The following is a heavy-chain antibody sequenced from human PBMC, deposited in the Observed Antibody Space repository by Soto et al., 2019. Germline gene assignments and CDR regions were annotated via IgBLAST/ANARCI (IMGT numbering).Heavy chain of an antibody. CDR2: IYTTGST. J-gene: IGHJ6*02. V-gene: IGHV4-4*07. CDR3: AREGASGFGMDV. D-gene: IGHD1-26*01. Sequence: SETLSLTCNVSGGSIRSYYWSWIRQPAGKPLEWIGRIYTTGSTNYNPSLKSRVTMSIDTSKSQFSLKVSSVTAADPAVYYCAREGASGFGMDVWGQGTTVTVSS. CDR1: GGSIRSYY.